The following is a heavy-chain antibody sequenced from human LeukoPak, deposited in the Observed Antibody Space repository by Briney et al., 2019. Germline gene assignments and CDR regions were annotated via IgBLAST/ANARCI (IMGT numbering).Heavy chain of an antibody. CDR2: IFSNGDT. CDR3: TRAQMNY. D-gene: IGHD5-24*01. V-gene: IGHV3-53*01. J-gene: IGHJ4*02. CDR1: EFTVSRNY. Sequence: GGSLRLSCTASEFTVSRNYMLWVRQAPGKGLEWVSLIFSNGDTHYADSVKGRFTTSKDTSKNTVSLQMNSLRVEDTAMYYCTRAQMNYWGQGTLVTVSS.